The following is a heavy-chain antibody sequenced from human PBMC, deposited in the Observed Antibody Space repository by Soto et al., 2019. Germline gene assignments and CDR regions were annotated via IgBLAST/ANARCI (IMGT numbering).Heavy chain of an antibody. CDR3: ARQRTTVVTQAYFDH. J-gene: IGHJ4*02. V-gene: IGHV4-39*01. CDR1: GGSISGSYYY. D-gene: IGHD4-17*01. Sequence: SETLSLTCAVSGGSISGSYYYWGWLRQSPGKGLEWIGGIYYSGRSYYNPSLKSRVTMSVDTSKNQFSLTLNSVTAADAAVYYCARQRTTVVTQAYFDHWGQGTLVTVSS. CDR2: IYYSGRS.